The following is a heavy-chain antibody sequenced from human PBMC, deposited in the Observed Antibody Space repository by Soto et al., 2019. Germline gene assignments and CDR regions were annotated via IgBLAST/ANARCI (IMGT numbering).Heavy chain of an antibody. D-gene: IGHD1-26*01. J-gene: IGHJ6*02. Sequence: SVKVSCKPSGYSFSDYFIQWVRQAPGQGLEWVAWINPKTAATNYAKKFQGRVSLTWDTSSTTAYMELTRLRPDDTAVYYCARIKWGLNYYNGMDVWGQGTTVTVSS. CDR1: GYSFSDYF. CDR3: ARIKWGLNYYNGMDV. V-gene: IGHV1-2*02. CDR2: INPKTAAT.